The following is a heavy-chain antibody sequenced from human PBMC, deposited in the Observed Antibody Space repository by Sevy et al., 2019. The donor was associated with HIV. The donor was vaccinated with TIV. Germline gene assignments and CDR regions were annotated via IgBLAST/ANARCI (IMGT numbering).Heavy chain of an antibody. V-gene: IGHV1-69*06. CDR3: AGLIAAAGIYYYYHMDV. J-gene: IGHJ6*03. Sequence: ASVKVSCKASGGTFSSYAISWVRQAPGQGLEWMGGIIPIFGTANYAQKFQGRVTITADKSTSTAYMELSSLRSEDTAVYYCAGLIAAAGIYYYYHMDVWGKGTTVTVSS. D-gene: IGHD6-13*01. CDR2: IIPIFGTA. CDR1: GGTFSSYA.